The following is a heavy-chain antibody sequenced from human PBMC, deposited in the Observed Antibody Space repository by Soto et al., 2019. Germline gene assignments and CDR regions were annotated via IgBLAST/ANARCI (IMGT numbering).Heavy chain of an antibody. Sequence: GVSLRLSCAASGFTFSSYAMSWVRQAPGKGLEWVPAISGSGGSTYYADSVKGRFTISRDNSKNTLYLQMNSLRDEDTAVYYCAKARPITMIVVVINPVDYWGQGTLVAV. CDR3: AKARPITMIVVVINPVDY. J-gene: IGHJ4*02. V-gene: IGHV3-23*01. D-gene: IGHD3-22*01. CDR1: GFTFSSYA. CDR2: ISGSGGST.